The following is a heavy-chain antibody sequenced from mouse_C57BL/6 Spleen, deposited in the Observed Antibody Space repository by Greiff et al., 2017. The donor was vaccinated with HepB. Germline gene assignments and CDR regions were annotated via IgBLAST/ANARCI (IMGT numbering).Heavy chain of an antibody. D-gene: IGHD1-1*01. V-gene: IGHV5-17*01. Sequence: DVKVVESGGGLVKPGGSLKLSCAASGFTFSDYGMHWVRQAPEKRLEWVAYISSGSSTIYYADTVKGRFTISRDNAKNTLFLQMTSLRSEDTAMYYCARYYYGSSYGAMDYWGQGTSVTVSS. CDR1: GFTFSDYG. CDR3: ARYYYGSSYGAMDY. J-gene: IGHJ4*01. CDR2: ISSGSSTI.